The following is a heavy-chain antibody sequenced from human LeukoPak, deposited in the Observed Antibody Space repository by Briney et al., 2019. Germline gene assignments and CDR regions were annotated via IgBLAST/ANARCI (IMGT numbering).Heavy chain of an antibody. J-gene: IGHJ4*02. Sequence: PSETLSLTCTVSGGSISSGGYCWSWIRQHPGKGLEWIGYIYYSGSTYYNPSLKSRVTISVDTSKNQFSLKLSSVTAADTAVYYCARAGYDSSGYYYFDYWGQGTLVTVSS. CDR2: IYYSGST. D-gene: IGHD3-22*01. CDR3: ARAGYDSSGYYYFDY. CDR1: GGSISSGGYC. V-gene: IGHV4-31*03.